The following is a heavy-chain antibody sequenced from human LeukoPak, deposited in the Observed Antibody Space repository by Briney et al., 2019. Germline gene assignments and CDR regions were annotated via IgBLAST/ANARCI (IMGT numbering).Heavy chain of an antibody. Sequence: SETLSLTCTVSGGSISTYYWSWIRQPPGKGLEWIGYIYYSGSTNYNPSLKSRVTISVDVSKNQFSLKLSSVTAADTAVYYCARESVYSGRYYAFDIWGQGTMVTVSS. CDR1: GGSISTYY. CDR3: ARESVYSGRYYAFDI. D-gene: IGHD1-26*01. V-gene: IGHV4-59*01. CDR2: IYYSGST. J-gene: IGHJ3*02.